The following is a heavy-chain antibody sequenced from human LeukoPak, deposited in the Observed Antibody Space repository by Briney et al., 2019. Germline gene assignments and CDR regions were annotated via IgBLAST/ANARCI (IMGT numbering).Heavy chain of an antibody. D-gene: IGHD3-3*01. V-gene: IGHV2-70*11. J-gene: IGHJ6*03. CDR3: ARIRDFGYCYDMDV. CDR2: IDWDDDK. CDR1: GFSLSTSGMC. Sequence: SGPALFTPPPPLTLTCTFSGFSLSTSGMCVSWIRQPPGKALEWLARIDWDDDKYYSTSLKTRLTISKDTSKNQVLLTMTNMDPVDTATYYCARIRDFGYCYDMDVWGKGTTVTVSS.